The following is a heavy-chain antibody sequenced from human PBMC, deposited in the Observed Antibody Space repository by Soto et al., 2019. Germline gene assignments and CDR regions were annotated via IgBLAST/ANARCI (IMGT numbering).Heavy chain of an antibody. Sequence: ASVKVSCKASGGPYNSFAISWVRQAPGQGLEWIGGIIPVFGTATYAQKFKGRVTITAEESTSTAYMELSSLTSEDTAVYYCARFLGGAGSYYDGQNYNYYNGMDVWGHGTTVTVSS. CDR2: IIPVFGTA. J-gene: IGHJ6*02. D-gene: IGHD3-10*01. V-gene: IGHV1-69*13. CDR3: ARFLGGAGSYYDGQNYNYYNGMDV. CDR1: GGPYNSFA.